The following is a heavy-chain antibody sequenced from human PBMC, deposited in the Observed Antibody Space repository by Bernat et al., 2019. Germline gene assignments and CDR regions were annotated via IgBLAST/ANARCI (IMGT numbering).Heavy chain of an antibody. V-gene: IGHV4-59*08. CDR1: GGSISSYY. D-gene: IGHD6-6*01. CDR2: IYYSGST. CDR3: ARHGVEYSSSYDWFDP. Sequence: QVQLQESGPGLVKPSETLSLTCTVSGGSISSYYWSWIRQPPGKGLVWIGYIYYSGSTNYNPSLKSRVTISVDTSKNQFSLKLSSVTAADTAVYYCARHGVEYSSSYDWFDPWGQGTLVTVSS. J-gene: IGHJ5*02.